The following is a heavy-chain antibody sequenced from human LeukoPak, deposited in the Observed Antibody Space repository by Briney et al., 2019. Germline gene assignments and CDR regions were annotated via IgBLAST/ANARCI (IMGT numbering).Heavy chain of an antibody. Sequence: SETLSLTCAVSGGSTSSGGYSWSWIRQPPGKGLEWIGYIYHSGSTYYNPSLKSRVTISVDRSKNQFSLKLSSVTAADTAVYYCARAVCSGGSCYFDYWGQGTLVTVSP. CDR2: IYHSGST. J-gene: IGHJ4*02. CDR3: ARAVCSGGSCYFDY. V-gene: IGHV4-30-2*01. CDR1: GGSTSSGGYS. D-gene: IGHD2-15*01.